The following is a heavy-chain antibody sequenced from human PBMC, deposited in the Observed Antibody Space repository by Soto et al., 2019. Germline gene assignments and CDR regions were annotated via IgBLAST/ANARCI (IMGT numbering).Heavy chain of an antibody. CDR2: IRSKAYGGTT. V-gene: IGHV3-49*03. D-gene: IGHD6-19*01. CDR1: GFTFGDYA. J-gene: IGHJ6*02. Sequence: GGSLRLSCTASGFTFGDYAMSWFRQAPGKGLEWVGFIRSKAYGGTTEYASFVKGRFTISRDDSKSFAFLQMNSLKTEDTAVYYCIRGSSGWFERVRIYYYGMDVWGQGTTVTVSS. CDR3: IRGSSGWFERVRIYYYGMDV.